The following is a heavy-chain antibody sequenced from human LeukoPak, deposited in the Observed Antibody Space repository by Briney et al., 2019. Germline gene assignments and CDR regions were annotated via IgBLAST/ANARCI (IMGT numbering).Heavy chain of an antibody. CDR2: ISGSGDLT. CDR1: GFTFSISA. D-gene: IGHD1-1*01. J-gene: IGHJ4*02. Sequence: GGSLRLSCAASGFTFSISAMSWVRQAPGKGLEWVSFISGSGDLTYYADSLKGRFTISRDNSKNTLSLQMNSLRAEDTAVYYCARQTTGTFDYWGQGTLVTVSS. V-gene: IGHV3-23*01. CDR3: ARQTTGTFDY.